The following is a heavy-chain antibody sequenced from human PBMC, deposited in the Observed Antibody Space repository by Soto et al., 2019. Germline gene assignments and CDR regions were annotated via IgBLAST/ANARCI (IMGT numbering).Heavy chain of an antibody. CDR2: IYYSGST. CDR3: ARVIVFDWAHYYYVMDV. J-gene: IGHJ6*02. D-gene: IGHD3-9*01. Sequence: PSETLSLTCTVSGGSISSYYWSWIRQPPGKGLEWIGYIYYSGSTNYNPSLKSRVTISVDTSKNQFSLKLSSVTAADTAVYYCARVIVFDWAHYYYVMDVWGQGTTVTVSS. V-gene: IGHV4-59*01. CDR1: GGSISSYY.